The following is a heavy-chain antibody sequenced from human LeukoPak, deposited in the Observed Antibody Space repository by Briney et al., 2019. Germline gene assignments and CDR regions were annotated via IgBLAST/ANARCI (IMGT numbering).Heavy chain of an antibody. J-gene: IGHJ2*01. V-gene: IGHV4-31*03. D-gene: IGHD6-19*01. CDR1: GGSISSGGYC. Sequence: PSQTLSLTCTVSGGSISSGGYCWSWIRQHPGKGLEWIVYIYYSGSTNYNPSLKSRVTISVDTSKNQFSLKLSSVTAADTAVYYCASTYSSGWAARSDFDLWGRGTLVTVSS. CDR2: IYYSGST. CDR3: ASTYSSGWAARSDFDL.